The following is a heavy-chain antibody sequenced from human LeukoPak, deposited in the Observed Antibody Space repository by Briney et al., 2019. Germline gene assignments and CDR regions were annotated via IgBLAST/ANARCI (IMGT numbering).Heavy chain of an antibody. J-gene: IGHJ3*01. CDR1: GFTFDTYA. V-gene: IGHV3-9*01. CDR3: AKETTSNGLDL. CDR2: IGWNSYII. D-gene: IGHD1-7*01. Sequence: GRSLRLSCVASGFTFDTYAMHWVRQAPGKGLEWVACIGWNSYIIEYAGSVEGRFTISRDNAKNSLYLQMNSLRSEDTALYYCAKETTSNGLDLWGQGTMVTVSS.